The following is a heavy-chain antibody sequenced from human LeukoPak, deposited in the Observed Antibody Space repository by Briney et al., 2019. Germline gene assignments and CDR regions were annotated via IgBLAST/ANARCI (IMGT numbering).Heavy chain of an antibody. V-gene: IGHV1-69*04. CDR2: IIPILGIA. D-gene: IGHD3-10*01. J-gene: IGHJ4*02. Sequence: ASVKVSCKASGGTFSGYAISWVRQAPGQGLEWMGRIIPILGIANYAQKFQGRVTITADKSTSTAHMELSSLRSEDTAVYYCASSEYYYGSGSYDYWGQGTLVTVSS. CDR1: GGTFSGYA. CDR3: ASSEYYYGSGSYDY.